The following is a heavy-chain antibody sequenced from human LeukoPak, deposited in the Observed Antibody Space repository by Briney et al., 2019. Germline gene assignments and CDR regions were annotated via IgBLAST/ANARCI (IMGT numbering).Heavy chain of an antibody. CDR1: GFTFSSYS. CDR3: ASTRGGSLWGMDV. D-gene: IGHD2-15*01. V-gene: IGHV3-48*01. J-gene: IGHJ6*02. Sequence: QTGGSLRLSCAASGFTFSSYSMTWVRQAPGKGLEWVSYISSSSSTIYYADSVKGRFTISRDNAKNSLYLQMNSLRAEDTAVYYCASTRGGSLWGMDVWGQGTTVTVSS. CDR2: ISSSSSTI.